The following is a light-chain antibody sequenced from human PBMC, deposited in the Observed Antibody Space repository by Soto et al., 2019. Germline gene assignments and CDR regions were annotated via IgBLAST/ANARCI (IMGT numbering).Light chain of an antibody. Sequence: QSALTQPASLSGSPGQSITSSCTGTSSDTGAYDDGSWFQQHPGQPPILMISEVNSPPSGVSNRFSGSKSGNTAYLTISGLQVEGEAEYCCLSFTTTSTHVFGTGTKLPVL. J-gene: IGLJ1*01. CDR2: EVN. CDR3: LSFTTTSTHV. CDR1: SSDTGAYDD. V-gene: IGLV2-14*01.